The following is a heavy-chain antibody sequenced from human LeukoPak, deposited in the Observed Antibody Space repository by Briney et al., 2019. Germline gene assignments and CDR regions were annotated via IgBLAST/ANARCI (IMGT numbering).Heavy chain of an antibody. V-gene: IGHV4-59*01. CDR2: IYYSGST. CDR1: GGSISSYY. J-gene: IGHJ5*02. Sequence: SETLSLTCTVSGGSISSYYWSWIRQPPGKGLEWIGYIYYSGSTNYNPSLKSRVTISVDTSKNQFSLKLSSVTAAHTAVYYCARDPGSIVGATRGWFDPWGQGTLVTVSS. CDR3: ARDPGSIVGATRGWFDP. D-gene: IGHD1-26*01.